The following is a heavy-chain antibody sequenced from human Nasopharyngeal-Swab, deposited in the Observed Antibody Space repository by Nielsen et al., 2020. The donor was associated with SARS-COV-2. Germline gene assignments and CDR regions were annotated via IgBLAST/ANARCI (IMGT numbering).Heavy chain of an antibody. J-gene: IGHJ3*02. D-gene: IGHD1-26*01. CDR1: GGTFSSYA. CDR3: ARVIVVSGRGAFDI. Sequence: SVKVSCKASGGTFSSYAISWVRQAPGQGLEWMGGIIPIFGTANYAQKFQGRVTITADESTSTAYMELSSLRSEDTAVYYCARVIVVSGRGAFDIWGQGTMVTVSS. V-gene: IGHV1-69*13. CDR2: IIPIFGTA.